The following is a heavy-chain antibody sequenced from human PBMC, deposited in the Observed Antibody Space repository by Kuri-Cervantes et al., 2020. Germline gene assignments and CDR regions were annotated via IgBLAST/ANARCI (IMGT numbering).Heavy chain of an antibody. D-gene: IGHD1-14*01. CDR2: ISSSRTYV. CDR1: GFTLSSYS. CDR3: AKGGNNGGY. J-gene: IGHJ4*02. Sequence: ETLSLTCAASGFTLSSYSMNWVRQAPGKGLEWVSCISSSRTYVSYADSVKGRFTISRDNSKNTLYLQMSSLRVEDTALYYCAKGGNNGGYWGQGTLVTVSS. V-gene: IGHV3-21*04.